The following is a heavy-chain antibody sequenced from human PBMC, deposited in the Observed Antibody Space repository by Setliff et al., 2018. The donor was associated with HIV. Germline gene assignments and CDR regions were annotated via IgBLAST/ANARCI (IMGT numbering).Heavy chain of an antibody. CDR1: GGSTSRGSDY. Sequence: SETLSLTCTVSGGSTSRGSDYWSRIRHPPGKGLEWIGHIYTSGSTNYNPSLKSRVTISVDTSKNHFSLKLSSGIAADTAVYYCARETYDYVWGAYRYRPRHFDYWGQGTLVTVSS. V-gene: IGHV4-61*09. CDR3: ARETYDYVWGAYRYRPRHFDY. CDR2: IYTSGST. J-gene: IGHJ4*02. D-gene: IGHD3-16*02.